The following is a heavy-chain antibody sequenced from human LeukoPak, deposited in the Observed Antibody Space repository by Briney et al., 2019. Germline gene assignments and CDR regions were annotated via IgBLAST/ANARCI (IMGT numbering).Heavy chain of an antibody. V-gene: IGHV3-7*03. Sequence: GGSLRLSCAASGFTFSSYWMTWVRQAPGKGLEWVANINLDGSEKYYVDSVKGRFTISRDNAKNSLYLQINSLRADDTAVYFCASPRGDDSGGYYTWYFHHWGQGILVTVSS. CDR2: INLDGSEK. CDR1: GFTFSSYW. D-gene: IGHD3-22*01. J-gene: IGHJ1*01. CDR3: ASPRGDDSGGYYTWYFHH.